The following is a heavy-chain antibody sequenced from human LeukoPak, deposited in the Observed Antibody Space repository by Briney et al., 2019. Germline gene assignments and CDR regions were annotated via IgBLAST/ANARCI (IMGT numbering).Heavy chain of an antibody. D-gene: IGHD1-26*01. CDR3: ARDRYWVGVDY. CDR2: IYFSGSP. V-gene: IGHV4-59*01. CDR1: GGSISSYY. J-gene: IGHJ4*02. Sequence: PSETLSLTCTVSGGSISSYYWSWIRQPPGKGLEWIGYIYFSGSPNYNPSLKSRVTISVDTSNNQFSLKLTSVTTADTAVYYCARDRYWVGVDYWGQGTLVTVSS.